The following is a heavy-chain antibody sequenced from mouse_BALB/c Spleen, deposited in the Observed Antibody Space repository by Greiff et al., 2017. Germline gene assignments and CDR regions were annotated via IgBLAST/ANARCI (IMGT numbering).Heavy chain of an antibody. V-gene: IGHV5-6-3*01. CDR3: AREDGNYSPWFAY. D-gene: IGHD2-1*01. J-gene: IGHJ3*01. CDR1: GFTFSSYG. Sequence: EVKLMESGGGLVQPGGSLKLSCAASGFTFSSYGMSWVRQTPDKRLELVATINSNGGSTYYPDSVKGRFTISRDNAKNTLYLQMSSLKSEDTAMYYCAREDGNYSPWFAYWGQGTLVTVSA. CDR2: INSNGGST.